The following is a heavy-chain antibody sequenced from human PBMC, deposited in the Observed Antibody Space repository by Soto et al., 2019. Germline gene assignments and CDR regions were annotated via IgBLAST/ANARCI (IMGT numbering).Heavy chain of an antibody. CDR3: ARSIVVVTALDY. V-gene: IGHV1-3*05. Sequence: QVQLVQSGAEEKKPGPSVKVSCKASGYTFTSYAMHWVRQAPGQRLEWMGWINAGNGNTKYSQKFQGRVTITRDTAASTAYRELSSLRSEDTAVYYCARSIVVVTALDYWGQGTLVTVSS. J-gene: IGHJ4*02. CDR2: INAGNGNT. D-gene: IGHD2-21*02. CDR1: GYTFTSYA.